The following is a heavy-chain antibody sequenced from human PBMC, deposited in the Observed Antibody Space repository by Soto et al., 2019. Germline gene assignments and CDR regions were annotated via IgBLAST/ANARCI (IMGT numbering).Heavy chain of an antibody. CDR3: ARDRNGAAAAGNWFDP. CDR2: IYHSGST. D-gene: IGHD6-13*01. V-gene: IGHV4-4*02. Sequence: PSETLSLTCAVSGGSISSSNWWSWVRQPPGKGLEWIGEIYHSGSTNYNPSLKSRVTISVDKSKNQFSLKLSSVTAADTAVYYCARDRNGAAAAGNWFDPWGQGTLVTVSS. J-gene: IGHJ5*02. CDR1: GGSISSSNW.